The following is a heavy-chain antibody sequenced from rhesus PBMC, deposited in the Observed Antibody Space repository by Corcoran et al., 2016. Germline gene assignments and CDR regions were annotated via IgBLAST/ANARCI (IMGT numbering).Heavy chain of an antibody. CDR2: IYGTDSAT. J-gene: IGHJ1*01. V-gene: IGHV4S11*01. CDR3: ARHSYYSGWFLDS. CDR1: GGSITAYY. D-gene: IGHD6-31*01. Sequence: QVQLQESGPGLVKPSETLSLTCSVSGGSITAYYWDWIRHTPWKGLEWIGNIYGTDSATVYNPSLRSRVTLSVDTSKNHFSLKLNSVTAADTAVYFCARHSYYSGWFLDSWGQGVLVTVSS.